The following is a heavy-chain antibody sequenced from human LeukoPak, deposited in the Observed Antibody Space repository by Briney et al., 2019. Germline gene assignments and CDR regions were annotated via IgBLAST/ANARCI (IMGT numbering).Heavy chain of an antibody. CDR3: AKDDAWLRFGE. V-gene: IGHV3-23*01. CDR1: GFTFTTYG. D-gene: IGHD3-10*01. CDR2: IGGSGIRT. J-gene: IGHJ4*02. Sequence: PGGSLRLSCSASGFTFTTYGMNWVRRAPGKGLEWVSGIGGSGIRTYYADSVKGRFTISRDNSKNTLYLEVISLTAEDTAVYYCAKDDAWLRFGEWSQGTLVTVSS.